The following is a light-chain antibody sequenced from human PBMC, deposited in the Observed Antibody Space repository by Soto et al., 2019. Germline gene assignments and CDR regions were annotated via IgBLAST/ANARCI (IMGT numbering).Light chain of an antibody. Sequence: IVMTQSPATLSVSPGEGVTLSCRASQSVSHKLAWYQQKPGQGPRLLIYDASTRAPGVPARFSGGGSGTDFTLRISSLQSEDSAVYFCQQYNNWPPITFGGGTKLEMK. J-gene: IGKJ4*01. CDR3: QQYNNWPPIT. V-gene: IGKV3-15*01. CDR1: QSVSHK. CDR2: DAS.